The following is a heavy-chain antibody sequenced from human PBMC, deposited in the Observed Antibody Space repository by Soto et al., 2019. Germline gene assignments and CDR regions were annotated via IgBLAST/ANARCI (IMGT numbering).Heavy chain of an antibody. CDR3: ARESGGATATLDYYYFDTDV. Sequence: QVQLVQSGAEVKKPGASVTVSCRSSGDTFNDYYIHWVRQAPGQGLEWMGWINPNGGVTKSAQKLKGEGSMTRDTSTRTVYMQLSRLRSDDTAVYYCARESGGATATLDYYYFDTDVWGRGTAVTVSS. J-gene: IGHJ6*03. D-gene: IGHD5-12*01. V-gene: IGHV1-2*02. CDR2: INPNGGVT. CDR1: GDTFNDYY.